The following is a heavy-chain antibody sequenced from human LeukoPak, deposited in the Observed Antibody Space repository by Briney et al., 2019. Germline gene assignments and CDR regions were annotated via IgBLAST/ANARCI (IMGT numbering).Heavy chain of an antibody. CDR2: ISCYNGDT. Sequence: ASVKVSCKASGYTFNRHGISWVRQAPGQGPEWMGWISCYNGDTHFAQNYQGRLTMTTDTSTSTAYMELRSLRSDDTAVYYCARSYSSSSLDDYWGQGTLVTVSS. CDR1: GYTFNRHG. V-gene: IGHV1-18*01. D-gene: IGHD6-13*01. J-gene: IGHJ4*02. CDR3: ARSYSSSSLDDY.